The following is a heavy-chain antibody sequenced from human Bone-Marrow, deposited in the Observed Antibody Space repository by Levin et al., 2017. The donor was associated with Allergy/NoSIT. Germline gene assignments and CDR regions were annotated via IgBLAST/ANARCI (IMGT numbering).Heavy chain of an antibody. CDR2: IYYSGST. CDR1: GGSISSSY. CDR3: AREMTAAADFDL. J-gene: IGHJ2*01. Sequence: SQTLSLTCTVSGGSISSSYWSWIRPPPGKGLEWIGYIYYSGSTNYNPSLKSRVTISVDTSKNQFSLKLSSVTAADTAVYYCAREMTAAADFDLWGRGTLVTVSS. V-gene: IGHV4-59*01. D-gene: IGHD6-13*01.